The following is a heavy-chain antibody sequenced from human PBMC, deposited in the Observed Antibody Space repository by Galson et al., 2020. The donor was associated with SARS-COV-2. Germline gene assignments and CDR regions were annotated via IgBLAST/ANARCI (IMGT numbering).Heavy chain of an antibody. Sequence: GESLKISCAASGFSFSYYDMYWVRQAPGKGLEWVALISHDGSDQNYADSVKGRFVISRDNSKNTLYLQMNSLRIEDTALYYCARSRTMVRGVLIVSLADWGQGTLLTVSS. CDR3: ARSRTMVRGVLIVSLAD. CDR1: GFSFSYYD. J-gene: IGHJ4*02. V-gene: IGHV3-30*03. D-gene: IGHD3-10*01. CDR2: ISHDGSDQ.